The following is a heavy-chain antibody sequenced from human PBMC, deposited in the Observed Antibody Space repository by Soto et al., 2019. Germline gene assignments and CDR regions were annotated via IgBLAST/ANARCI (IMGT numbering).Heavy chain of an antibody. CDR2: IANDGGDK. V-gene: IGHV3-30*18. D-gene: IGHD6-13*01. CDR3: AKDLKVAAAGYFFDH. CDR1: GFTFSNYG. J-gene: IGHJ4*02. Sequence: PGGSLRLSCAASGFTFSNYGMHWVRQAPGKGLEWVSVIANDGGDKKYANSVKGRFTISRENAKNTMYLQMNSLRAEDSAVYYCAKDLKVAAAGYFFDHRGQGTLVTVSS.